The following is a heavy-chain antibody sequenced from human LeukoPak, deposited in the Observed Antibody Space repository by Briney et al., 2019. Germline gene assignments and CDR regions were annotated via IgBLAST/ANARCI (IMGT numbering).Heavy chain of an antibody. CDR3: ARGYNWNYDSNFDY. CDR1: GGSISSYY. CDR2: IYTSGST. Sequence: PSETLSLTCTVSGGSISSYYWSWIRQPAGKGLEWIRRIYTSGSTNYSPSLKSRVTMSVDTSKNQFSLKLSSVTAADTAVYYCARGYNWNYDSNFDYWGQGTLVTVSS. D-gene: IGHD1-7*01. V-gene: IGHV4-4*07. J-gene: IGHJ4*02.